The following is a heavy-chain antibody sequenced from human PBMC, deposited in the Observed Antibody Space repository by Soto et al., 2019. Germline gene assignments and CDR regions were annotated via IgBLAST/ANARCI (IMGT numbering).Heavy chain of an antibody. CDR2: ISNRNSVM. V-gene: IGHV3-48*02. D-gene: IGHD5-12*01. J-gene: IGHJ3*02. CDR1: GFTFSSYG. Sequence: EVQLVESGGGLVPPGGSLRLSCTAYGFTFSSYGMNWVRQAPGKGLEWDSYISNRNSVMSYADAVRGRFTISRDNAKNSLYLQMNSLRDKDTAVYFCAGDSGYDYAFEIWGQGTMVTVSS. CDR3: AGDSGYDYAFEI.